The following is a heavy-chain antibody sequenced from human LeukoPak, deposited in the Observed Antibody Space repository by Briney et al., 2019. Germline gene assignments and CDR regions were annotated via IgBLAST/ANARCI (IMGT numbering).Heavy chain of an antibody. Sequence: GGSLRLSCAASGFTFSNYWMHWVRQAPGKGLVWVSRIKNDGSGTIYADSVKGRFTISRDNAKNTLYLQMNSLRAEDTAVYYCARDHAGIVLPAAVGAHWGQGTLVTVSS. CDR2: IKNDGSGT. J-gene: IGHJ4*02. CDR3: ARDHAGIVLPAAVGAH. D-gene: IGHD2-2*01. V-gene: IGHV3-74*01. CDR1: GFTFSNYW.